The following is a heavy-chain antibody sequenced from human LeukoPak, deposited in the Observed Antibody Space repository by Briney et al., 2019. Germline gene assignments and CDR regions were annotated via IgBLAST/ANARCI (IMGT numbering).Heavy chain of an antibody. CDR3: AKVVTYSYGPTNY. CDR2: ISGSGGST. J-gene: IGHJ4*02. Sequence: GGSLRLSCAASGFTFSSYAMSWFRQAPGKGLEWFSAISGSGGSTYYADSVKGRFTISRDNSKNTLYLQMNSLRAEDTAVYYCAKVVTYSYGPTNYWGQGTLVTVSS. CDR1: GFTFSSYA. V-gene: IGHV3-23*01. D-gene: IGHD5-18*01.